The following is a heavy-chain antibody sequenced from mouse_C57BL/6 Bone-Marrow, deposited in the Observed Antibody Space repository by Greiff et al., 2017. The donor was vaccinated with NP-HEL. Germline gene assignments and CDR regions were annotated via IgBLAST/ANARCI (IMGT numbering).Heavy chain of an antibody. Sequence: VQLQESGAELVKPGASVKLSCKASGYTFTSYWMHWVKQRPGQGLEWIGYINPSSGDTKYNQKFKDKATLTADKSSSTAYMQLSSLPSEDLAVYYCARREVADWYFDVWGTGTTVTVSS. CDR1: GYTFTSYW. J-gene: IGHJ1*03. CDR2: INPSSGDT. D-gene: IGHD6-1*01. CDR3: ARREVADWYFDV. V-gene: IGHV1-7*01.